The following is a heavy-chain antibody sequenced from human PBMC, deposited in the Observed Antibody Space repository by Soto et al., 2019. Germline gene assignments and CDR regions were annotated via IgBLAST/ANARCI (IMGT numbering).Heavy chain of an antibody. D-gene: IGHD3-9*01. J-gene: IGHJ2*01. CDR2: INDRGSI. V-gene: IGHV4-34*01. Sequence: QVQLQQWGAGPLRPLETLSLTCGVSGGSFSGYYWAWIRQSPGKGLEWIGEINDRGSINYNPSLKSRGSISVETSKNHYFLNLRSVTAADTALYYCARESHDILTGPPWVWYFDLWGRGTLVTVSS. CDR3: ARESHDILTGPPWVWYFDL. CDR1: GGSFSGYY.